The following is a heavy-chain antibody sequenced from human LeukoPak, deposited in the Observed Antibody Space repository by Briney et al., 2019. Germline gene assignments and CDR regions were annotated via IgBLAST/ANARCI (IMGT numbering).Heavy chain of an antibody. CDR2: INHSGST. CDR1: GGSFSSYY. J-gene: IGHJ5*02. D-gene: IGHD6-13*01. Sequence: SETLSLTCAVYGGSFSSYYWSWIRQPPGKGLEWIGEINHSGSTNYNPSLKSRVTISVDTSKNQFSLKVSSVTAADTAVYYCARTHSSRYNWFDPWGQGTLVTVSS. V-gene: IGHV4-34*01. CDR3: ARTHSSRYNWFDP.